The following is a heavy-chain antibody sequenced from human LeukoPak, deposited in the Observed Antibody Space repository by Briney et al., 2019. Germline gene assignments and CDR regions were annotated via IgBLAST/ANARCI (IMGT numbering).Heavy chain of an antibody. J-gene: IGHJ5*02. CDR3: ARGSNYYESGKGRFDP. D-gene: IGHD3-10*01. V-gene: IGHV4-34*01. CDR1: GGSFSGCY. CDR2: INHSGST. Sequence: PSETLSLTCAVYGGSFSGCYWSWIRQPPGKGLEWIGEINHSGSTNYNPSLKSRVTISVDTSKNQFSLKLSSVTAADTSVYFCARGSNYYESGKGRFDPWGQGTLVTVSS.